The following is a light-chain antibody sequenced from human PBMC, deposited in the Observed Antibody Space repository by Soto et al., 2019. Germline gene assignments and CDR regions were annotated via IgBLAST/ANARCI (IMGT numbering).Light chain of an antibody. CDR1: SSNIGAGYD. V-gene: IGLV1-40*01. Sequence: QSVLTQPPSVSGAPGQRVTISCTGSSSNIGAGYDVHGYQQLPGTAPKLLIDGNSNRPSGVPDRFSGSKSGTSASLAITGLQADDEVDYYRQFYDSSLSGAVVFGGGTKLTVL. CDR3: QFYDSSLSGAVV. CDR2: GNS. J-gene: IGLJ2*01.